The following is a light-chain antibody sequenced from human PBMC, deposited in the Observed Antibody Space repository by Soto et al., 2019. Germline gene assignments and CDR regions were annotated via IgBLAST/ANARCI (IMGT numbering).Light chain of an antibody. J-gene: IGKJ1*01. V-gene: IGKV3-15*01. CDR3: QQYNNWPPWT. CDR2: GPS. CDR1: QSVSSN. Sequence: EIVMTQSPATLSVSPGERATLSCRASQSVSSNLAWYQQKPGQAPRLLIYGPSTRATGIPARFSGSGSGKEFTLTISSLQSEDFAVYYCQQYNNWPPWTFGQGTKVEIK.